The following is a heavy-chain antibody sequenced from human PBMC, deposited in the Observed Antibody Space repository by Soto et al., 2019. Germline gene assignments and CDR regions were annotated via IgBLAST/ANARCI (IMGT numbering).Heavy chain of an antibody. Sequence: EVQLLESGGGLVQPGGSLRLSCAASGFTFSSYAMSWVRQAPGKGLEWVSAISGSGGSTYYADSVKGRFTISRDNSKNTLYLQMNSLRAEDTAVYYCAKDDAPYCSGGSCYPLNFDYWGQGTLVTVSS. CDR3: AKDDAPYCSGGSCYPLNFDY. D-gene: IGHD2-15*01. CDR2: ISGSGGST. CDR1: GFTFSSYA. V-gene: IGHV3-23*01. J-gene: IGHJ4*02.